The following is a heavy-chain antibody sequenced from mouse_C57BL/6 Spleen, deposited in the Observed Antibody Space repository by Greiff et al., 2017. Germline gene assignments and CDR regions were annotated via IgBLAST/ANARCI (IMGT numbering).Heavy chain of an antibody. CDR3: ARVHLGYFDY. V-gene: IGHV1-80*01. Sequence: VQLQQSGAELVKPGASVKISCKASGYAFSSYWLNWVTQRPGKGLEWIGQIYPGDGDTNYNGKFKGKATLTADKSSSTAYMQLSSLTSEDSAVYFCARVHLGYFDYWGQGTTLTVAS. J-gene: IGHJ2*01. CDR2: IYPGDGDT. CDR1: GYAFSSYW.